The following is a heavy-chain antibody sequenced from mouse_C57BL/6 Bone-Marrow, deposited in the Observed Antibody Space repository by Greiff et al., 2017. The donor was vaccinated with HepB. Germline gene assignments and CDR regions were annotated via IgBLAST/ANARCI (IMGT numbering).Heavy chain of an antibody. V-gene: IGHV1-69*01. D-gene: IGHD1-1*01. Sequence: QVQLQQPGAELVMPGASVKLSCKASGYTFTSYWMHWVKQRPGQGLEWIGEIDPSDSYTNYNQKFKGKSTLTVDKSSSTAYMQLSSLTSEDSAVYYCARVLYGSFDYWGQGTTLTVSS. CDR3: ARVLYGSFDY. CDR1: GYTFTSYW. J-gene: IGHJ2*01. CDR2: IDPSDSYT.